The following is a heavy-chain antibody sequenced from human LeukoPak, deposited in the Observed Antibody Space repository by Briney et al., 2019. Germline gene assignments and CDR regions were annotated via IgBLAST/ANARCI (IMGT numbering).Heavy chain of an antibody. V-gene: IGHV5-51*01. D-gene: IGHD1-26*01. CDR3: ATHSGTFLYTFDI. Sequence: GESLKISCKGSGYSFTSYWIGWVRQMPGKGLEWMGIIHPSDPDTRYSPSFQGQVTISADKSISTAYLQWSSLKASDTAMYYCATHSGTFLYTFDIWGQGTMVTVSS. CDR2: IHPSDPDT. J-gene: IGHJ3*02. CDR1: GYSFTSYW.